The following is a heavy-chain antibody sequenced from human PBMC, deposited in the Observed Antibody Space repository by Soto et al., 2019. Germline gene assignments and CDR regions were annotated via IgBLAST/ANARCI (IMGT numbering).Heavy chain of an antibody. V-gene: IGHV6-1*01. CDR1: GDSVSSNSAS. D-gene: IGHD5-18*01. CDR2: TYYMSRWNN. Sequence: PSQTLSLTCAISGDSVSSNSASWNSIRQSPSRGLEWLGRTYYMSRWNNDYYVSVKSQISINPDRAKNQYSLQLNTVSPEDTAVYLCARDRSTAHGYYYYGMDVWGQGTTVTVSS. J-gene: IGHJ6*02. CDR3: ARDRSTAHGYYYYGMDV.